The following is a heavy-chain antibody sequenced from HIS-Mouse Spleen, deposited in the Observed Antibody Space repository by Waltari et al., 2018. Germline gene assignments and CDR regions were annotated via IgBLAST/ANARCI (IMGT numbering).Heavy chain of an antibody. CDR3: ARSNWYFDY. CDR1: GFTVSSNY. V-gene: IGHV3-66*01. CDR2: IYSGGST. D-gene: IGHD7-27*01. J-gene: IGHJ4*02. Sequence: EVQLLESGGGLVQPGGSLRLSCAAAGFTVSSNYMSWVRQAPGKGLEWVSVIYSGGSTYYADSVKGRFTISRDNSKNTLYLQLNSLRAEDTAVYYCARSNWYFDYWGQGTLVTVSS.